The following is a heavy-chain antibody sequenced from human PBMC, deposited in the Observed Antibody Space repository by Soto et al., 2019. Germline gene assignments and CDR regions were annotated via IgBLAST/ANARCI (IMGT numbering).Heavy chain of an antibody. V-gene: IGHV3-7*01. J-gene: IGHJ6*02. Sequence: LRLSCAASGFTFSSYWMSWVRQAPGKGLEWVANIKQDGSEKYYVDSVKGRFTISRDNAKNSLYLQMNSLRAEDTAVYYCARDSRWDGDYYYSYGMDVWGQGTTVTVSS. CDR1: GFTFSSYW. CDR3: ARDSRWDGDYYYSYGMDV. D-gene: IGHD1-26*01. CDR2: IKQDGSEK.